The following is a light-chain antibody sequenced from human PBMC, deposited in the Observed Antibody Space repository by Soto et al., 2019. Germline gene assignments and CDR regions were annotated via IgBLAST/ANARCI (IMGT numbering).Light chain of an antibody. J-gene: IGLJ3*02. CDR3: AAWDDSLRGRV. V-gene: IGLV1-47*01. CDR2: RND. CDR1: TSNVGANY. Sequence: QSVLTQPPSASGTPGQRVTISCSGSTSNVGANYVYWYQQLPGTAPKLLIQRNDQRPSGVPDRFSGSKSGTSASLDISGLGSEDEADYYCAAWDDSLRGRVFGGGTKLTVL.